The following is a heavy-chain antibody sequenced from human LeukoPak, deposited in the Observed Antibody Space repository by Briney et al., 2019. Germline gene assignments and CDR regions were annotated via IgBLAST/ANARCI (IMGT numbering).Heavy chain of an antibody. CDR3: AKDSGYESGTYDY. Sequence: GGSLRLSCAASGFTFSSYAMSWVRQAPGKGLEGVSAISGSGGSTYYADSVKGRFTISRDNSKNTLYLQMNSLRAEDTAVYYCAKDSGYESGTYDYWGQGTLVTVSS. D-gene: IGHD5-12*01. CDR1: GFTFSSYA. V-gene: IGHV3-23*01. CDR2: ISGSGGST. J-gene: IGHJ4*02.